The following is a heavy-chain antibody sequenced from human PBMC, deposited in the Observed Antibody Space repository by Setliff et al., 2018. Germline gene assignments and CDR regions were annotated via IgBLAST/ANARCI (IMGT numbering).Heavy chain of an antibody. D-gene: IGHD6-19*01. V-gene: IGHV3-23*01. Sequence: ETLSLTCAVSGGSISSSNWWSWVRQPPGKGLEWVSAISSTITSTYYADSVKGRFTISRDNSKNTLYLQMNSLRAEDTAVYYCAKGGGAVAGSSPWGYWGQGTLVTVSS. J-gene: IGHJ4*02. CDR2: ISSTITST. CDR1: GGSISSSN. CDR3: AKGGGAVAGSSPWGY.